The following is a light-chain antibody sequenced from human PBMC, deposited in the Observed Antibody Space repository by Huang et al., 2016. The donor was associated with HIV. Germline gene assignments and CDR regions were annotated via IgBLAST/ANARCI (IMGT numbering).Light chain of an antibody. CDR3: QKYDSVPRT. V-gene: IGKV1-27*01. CDR2: AAS. Sequence: DIQMTQYPSSLSASVGDRVTITCRASQDIKNYLAWYPQKAGQVPKLLIYAASSLQSGVPSRFSGSGSGTDFTLSIISLQPEDVAIYYCQKYDSVPRTFGQGTKVDIK. J-gene: IGKJ1*01. CDR1: QDIKNY.